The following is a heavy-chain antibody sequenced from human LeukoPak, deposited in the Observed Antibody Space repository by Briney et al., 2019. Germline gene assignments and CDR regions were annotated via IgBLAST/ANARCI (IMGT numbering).Heavy chain of an antibody. CDR2: IKHDGSGK. V-gene: IGHV3-7*01. CDR1: GLSYSDHW. J-gene: IGHJ4*02. Sequence: PGGSLRLSCEASGLSYSDHWMGCVPQAPGEALECVANIKHDGSGKKYVDSGKGRFTISRDNAKNSVYLEMSSLRAEDTAVYYCAKWRWRQSEYEDWGQGTLVTVSS. D-gene: IGHD5-24*01. CDR3: AKWRWRQSEYED.